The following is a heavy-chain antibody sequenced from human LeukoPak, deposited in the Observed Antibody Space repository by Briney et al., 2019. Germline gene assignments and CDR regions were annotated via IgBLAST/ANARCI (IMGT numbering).Heavy chain of an antibody. CDR3: AGEVRQNDFDAFDI. CDR1: GYTFTSYY. CDR2: INPSGGST. J-gene: IGHJ3*02. V-gene: IGHV1-46*01. Sequence: GASVKVSCKASGYTFTSYYMHWVRQALGQGLEWMGIINPSGGSTSYAQKFQGRVTMTRDMSTSTVYMELSSLRSEDTAVYYCAGEVRQNDFDAFDIWGQGTMVTVSS. D-gene: IGHD3/OR15-3a*01.